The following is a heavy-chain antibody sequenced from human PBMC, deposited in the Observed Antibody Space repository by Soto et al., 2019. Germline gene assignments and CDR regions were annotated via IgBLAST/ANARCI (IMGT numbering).Heavy chain of an antibody. V-gene: IGHV4-31*03. CDR2: IYYSGST. J-gene: IGHJ6*02. Sequence: QVQLQESGPGLVKPSQTLSLTCTVSGGSISSGGYYWSWIRQHPGKGLEWIGYIYYSGSTYYNPSLKRRVTISVDTSKNQFSLKLSSVTAADTAVYYCARDRITISLYGMAVWGQGTTVTVSS. CDR3: ARDRITISLYGMAV. CDR1: GGSISSGGYY. D-gene: IGHD3-9*01.